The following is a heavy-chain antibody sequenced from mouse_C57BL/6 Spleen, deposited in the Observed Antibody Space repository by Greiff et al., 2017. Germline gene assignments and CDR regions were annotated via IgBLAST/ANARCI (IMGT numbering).Heavy chain of an antibody. D-gene: IGHD1-1*01. Sequence: VQLQQPGAELVRPGSSVKLSCKASGYTFTSYWMDWVKQRPGQGLEWIGNIYTSDSETHYNQKFKDKATLTVDKSSSTAYMQLSSLTSEDSAVYYCARGGSSPWFAYWGQGTLVTVSA. CDR1: GYTFTSYW. V-gene: IGHV1-61*01. CDR2: IYTSDSET. CDR3: ARGGSSPWFAY. J-gene: IGHJ3*01.